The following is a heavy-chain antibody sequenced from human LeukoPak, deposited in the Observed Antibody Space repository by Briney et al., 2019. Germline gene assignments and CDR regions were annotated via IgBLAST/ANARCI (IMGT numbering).Heavy chain of an antibody. CDR2: ISSSGSTI. CDR1: GFTFSDYY. J-gene: IGHJ4*02. Sequence: GGSLRLSCAASGFTFSDYYMSWIRQAPGKGLEWVSYISSSGSTIYYADSVKGRFTISRDNAKNSLYLQMNSLRAEDTAVYYCAKDIEYFDWLSPLWGQGTLVTVSS. CDR3: AKDIEYFDWLSPL. D-gene: IGHD3-9*01. V-gene: IGHV3-11*01.